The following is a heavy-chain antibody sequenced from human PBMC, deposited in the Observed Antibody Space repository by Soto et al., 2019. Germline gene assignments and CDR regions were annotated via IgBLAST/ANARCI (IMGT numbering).Heavy chain of an antibody. J-gene: IGHJ5*02. V-gene: IGHV1-58*01. Sequence: ASLKVSCKGSGYAFTNSAVQWVRQARGKRLEWMGWIVVGSGDTKYAQKFQERVTFTRDVSTSTAYMELSSLKSEDTSFDYCAADVVYPWGQGTPVTVSS. D-gene: IGHD2-21*01. CDR3: AADVVYP. CDR1: GYAFTNSA. CDR2: IVVGSGDT.